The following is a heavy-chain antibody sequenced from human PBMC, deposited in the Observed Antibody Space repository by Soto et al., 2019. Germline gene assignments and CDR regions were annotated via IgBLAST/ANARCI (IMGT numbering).Heavy chain of an antibody. CDR3: VGGRGCHFGR. Sequence: EVQLVESGGGLVQPGGSLRLSCAASGLTFSSYWMSWFRQAPSQGLEWVANIKEDGSEEHYVDSVKSRFTISRDNAKNALYLQMNRRRDDDTGMDYCVGGRGCHFGRWGRGTLVTVSS. J-gene: IGHJ2*01. CDR2: IKEDGSEE. V-gene: IGHV3-7*01. D-gene: IGHD3-3*01. CDR1: GLTFSSYW.